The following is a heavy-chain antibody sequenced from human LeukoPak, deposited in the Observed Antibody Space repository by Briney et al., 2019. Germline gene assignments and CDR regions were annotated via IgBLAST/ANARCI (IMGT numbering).Heavy chain of an antibody. Sequence: SETLSLTCTVSGGSVSSGSYYWSWIRQPPGKGLEWIGFIYYSGSTNYNPSLKSRVTISVDTSKNQFSLKLSSVTAADAAVYYCARERVNYYMDVWGKGNTVTVSS. CDR3: ARERVNYYMDV. J-gene: IGHJ6*03. D-gene: IGHD3-22*01. CDR2: IYYSGST. V-gene: IGHV4-61*01. CDR1: GGSVSSGSYY.